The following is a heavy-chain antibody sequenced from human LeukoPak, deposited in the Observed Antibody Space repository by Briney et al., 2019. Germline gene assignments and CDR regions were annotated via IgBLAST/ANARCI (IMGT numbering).Heavy chain of an antibody. Sequence: SETLSLTCTVSGGSISSGDYYWSWIRQPPGKGLEWIGYIYYSGSTYYNPSLKSRVTISVDTSKNQFSLKLSSVTAADTAVYYCARVVGMAAAAEYYFDYWGQGTLVTVSS. CDR3: ARVVGMAAAAEYYFDY. CDR1: GGSISSGDYY. D-gene: IGHD6-13*01. V-gene: IGHV4-30-4*01. CDR2: IYYSGST. J-gene: IGHJ4*02.